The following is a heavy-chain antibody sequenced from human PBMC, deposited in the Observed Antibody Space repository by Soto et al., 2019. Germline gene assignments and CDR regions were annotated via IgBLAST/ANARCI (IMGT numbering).Heavy chain of an antibody. J-gene: IGHJ4*02. CDR1: GFTFSSYA. CDR2: ISGSGGST. CDR3: AKGREVTVTTFAPIDY. V-gene: IGHV3-23*01. D-gene: IGHD4-4*01. Sequence: GGSLRLSCAASGFTFSSYAMSWVRQAPGKGLEWVSAISGSGGSTYYADSVKGRFTISRDNSKNTLYLQMNSLRAEDTAVYYCAKGREVTVTTFAPIDYWGQGTLVTVYS.